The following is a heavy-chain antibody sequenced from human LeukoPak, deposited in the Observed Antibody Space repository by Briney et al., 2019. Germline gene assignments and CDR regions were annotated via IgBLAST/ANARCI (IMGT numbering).Heavy chain of an antibody. CDR3: ARKIFGVVRGWFDP. D-gene: IGHD3-3*01. CDR2: ISAYNGNT. V-gene: IGHV1-18*01. CDR1: GYTFTSYG. Sequence: ASVKVSCKASGYTFTSYGISWVRQAPGQGLEWMGWISAYNGNTNYAQKLQGRVTMTTDTSTSTAYMELRSLRSDDTAAYYCARKIFGVVRGWFDPWGQGTLVTVSS. J-gene: IGHJ5*02.